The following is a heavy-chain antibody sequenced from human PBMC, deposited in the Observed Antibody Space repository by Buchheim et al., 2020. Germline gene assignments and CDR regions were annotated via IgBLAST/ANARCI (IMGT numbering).Heavy chain of an antibody. CDR3: ARDLADIVVVPAAMLDYYYYGMDV. Sequence: QVQLVESGGGVVQPGRSLRLSCAASGFTFSSYAMHWVRQAPGKGLEWVAVISSDGSNKYYADSVKGRFTISRDNSKNTMYLQMNSLRAEDTAVYYCARDLADIVVVPAAMLDYYYYGMDVWGQGTT. CDR2: ISSDGSNK. V-gene: IGHV3-30*04. CDR1: GFTFSSYA. D-gene: IGHD2-2*01. J-gene: IGHJ6*02.